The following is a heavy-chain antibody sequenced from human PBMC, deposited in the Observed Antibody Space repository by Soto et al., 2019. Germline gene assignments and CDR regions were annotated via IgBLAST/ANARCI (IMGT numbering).Heavy chain of an antibody. V-gene: IGHV4-39*01. CDR3: ARPGDFWSDSGAFDI. CDR1: GGSISSSNYY. Sequence: QLQLQESGPGLVKPSETLSLTCTVSGGSISSSNYYWGWIRQPPGKGLEWIANIYYNGFTYYNPSLKSRVTVSVDTSKNQFSLKLSSVTAADTAVHYCARPGDFWSDSGAFDIWGQGTMVTVSS. J-gene: IGHJ3*02. D-gene: IGHD3-3*01. CDR2: IYYNGFT.